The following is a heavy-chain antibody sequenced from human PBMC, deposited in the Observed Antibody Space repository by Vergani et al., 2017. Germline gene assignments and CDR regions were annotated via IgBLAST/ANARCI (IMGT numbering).Heavy chain of an antibody. CDR2: ISGSGGST. CDR1: GFTFSSYA. D-gene: IGHD3-3*01. V-gene: IGHV3-23*04. Sequence: EVQLVESGGGLVKPGGSLRLSCAASGFTFSSYAMSWVRQAPGKGLEWVSAISGSGGSTYYADSVKGRFTISRDNSKNTLYLQMNSLRAEDTAVYYCAKDAVSGPVLRFLEWLLYFDYWGQGTLVTVSS. J-gene: IGHJ4*02. CDR3: AKDAVSGPVLRFLEWLLYFDY.